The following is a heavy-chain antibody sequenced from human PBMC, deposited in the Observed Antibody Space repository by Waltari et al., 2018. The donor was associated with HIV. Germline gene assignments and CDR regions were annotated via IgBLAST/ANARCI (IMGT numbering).Heavy chain of an antibody. CDR2: IIPILGIA. CDR3: ARESPAPLYCSSTSCYAFDP. J-gene: IGHJ5*02. CDR1: GGTFSSYT. V-gene: IGHV1-69*08. Sequence: QVQLVQSGAEVKKPGSSVKVSCKASGGTFSSYTISWVRQAPGQGLEWMGRIIPILGIANYAQKFQGRVTITADKSTSTAYMELSSLRSEDTAVYYCARESPAPLYCSSTSCYAFDPWGQGTLVTVSS. D-gene: IGHD2-2*01.